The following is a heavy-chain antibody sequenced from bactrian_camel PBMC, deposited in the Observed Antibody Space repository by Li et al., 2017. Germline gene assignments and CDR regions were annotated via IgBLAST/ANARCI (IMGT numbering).Heavy chain of an antibody. Sequence: HVQLVESGGGSVQAGGSLRLSCVASGYTCMGWFRQAPGKEREGVAAISGDSTTVYADSVKGRFTITHDNAKNTLYLQMNNLKPEDTAMYYCAAGRSFWPPPEAIDFNHWGQGTQVTVS. CDR1: GYTC. CDR3: AAGRSFWPPPEAIDFNH. V-gene: IGHV3S53*01. J-gene: IGHJ4*01. D-gene: IGHD1*01. CDR2: ISGDSTT.